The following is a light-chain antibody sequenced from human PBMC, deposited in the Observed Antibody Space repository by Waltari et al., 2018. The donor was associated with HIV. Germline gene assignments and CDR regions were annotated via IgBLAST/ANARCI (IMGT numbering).Light chain of an antibody. V-gene: IGLV6-57*01. CDR2: EDN. Sequence: NFMLTQPHSVSESPGKTVTISCTRSSGSIASNYVQWYQQRPGSSPTTVIYEDNQSPSGVPARFSGSIDSSSNSASLTISGLKTEDEADYYCQSYDSSNHVVFGGGTKLTVL. J-gene: IGLJ2*01. CDR3: QSYDSSNHVV. CDR1: SGSIASNY.